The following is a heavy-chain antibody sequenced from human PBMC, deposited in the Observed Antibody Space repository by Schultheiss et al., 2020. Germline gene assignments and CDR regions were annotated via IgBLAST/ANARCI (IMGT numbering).Heavy chain of an antibody. J-gene: IGHJ1*01. V-gene: IGHV4-61*08. D-gene: IGHD3-16*01. Sequence: SETLSLTCTVSGGSISSGGYYWSWIRQHPGKGLEWIGEINHSGSTNYNPSLKSRVTISVDTSKNQFSLKLSSVTAADTAVYYCARGGYDYVYFQHWGQGTLVTVSS. CDR1: GGSISSGGYY. CDR2: INHSGST. CDR3: ARGGYDYVYFQH.